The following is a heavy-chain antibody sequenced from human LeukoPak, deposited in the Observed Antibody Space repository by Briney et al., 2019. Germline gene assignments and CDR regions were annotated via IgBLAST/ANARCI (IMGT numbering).Heavy chain of an antibody. CDR2: IHYTGST. V-gene: IGHV4-39*07. J-gene: IGHJ4*02. D-gene: IGHD1-26*01. CDR3: AREGGTGWELQYYFDY. CDR1: GGSISSSNYY. Sequence: SETLSLTCSVSGGSISSSNYYWAWIRQPPGKGLEWIGSIHYTGSTYYSASLKSRVTISVDTSKNQFSLKLPSVTAADTAVYYCAREGGTGWELQYYFDYWGQGTLVTVSS.